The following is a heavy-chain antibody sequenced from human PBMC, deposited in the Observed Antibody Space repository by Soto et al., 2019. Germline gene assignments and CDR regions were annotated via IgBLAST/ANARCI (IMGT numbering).Heavy chain of an antibody. CDR3: ARSEGYYYYYYMDV. CDR1: GFTVSSNY. Sequence: GGSLRLSCAASGFTVSSNYMSWVRQAPGKGLEWVSVIYSGGSTYYADSVKGRFTISRHNSKNTLYLQMNSLRAEDTAVYYCARSEGYYYYYYMDVWGKGTTVTVSS. V-gene: IGHV3-53*04. CDR2: IYSGGST. J-gene: IGHJ6*03.